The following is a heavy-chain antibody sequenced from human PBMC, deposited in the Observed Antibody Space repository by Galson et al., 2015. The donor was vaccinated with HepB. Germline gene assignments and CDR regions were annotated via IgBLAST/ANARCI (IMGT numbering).Heavy chain of an antibody. D-gene: IGHD3-10*01. V-gene: IGHV5-51*01. CDR2: IYPGDSDT. CDR3: ARTIDDDYYGSGSYYTPFDY. Sequence: QSGAEVKKPGESLKISCKGSGYSSTSYWIGWVRQMPGKGLEWMGIIYPGDSDTRYSPSFQGQVTISADKSISTAYLQWSSLKASDTAMYYCARTIDDDYYGSGSYYTPFDYWGQGTLVTVSS. CDR1: GYSSTSYW. J-gene: IGHJ4*02.